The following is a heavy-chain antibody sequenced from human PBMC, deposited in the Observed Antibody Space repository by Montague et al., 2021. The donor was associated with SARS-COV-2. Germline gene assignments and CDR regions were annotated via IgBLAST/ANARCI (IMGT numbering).Heavy chain of an antibody. Sequence: SLSLSWATSGFDMRPFSMSWVRQAPGKGPEWVANIYLDGTEKYVDSVRGRFSISRDNDKKSLFLQMNSLRIEDTALYYCTRRVEGAFQYWGQGSLVTVAS. CDR2: IYLDGTEK. D-gene: IGHD3-3*01. CDR3: TRRVEGAFQY. V-gene: IGHV3-7*03. J-gene: IGHJ4*02. CDR1: GFDMRPFS.